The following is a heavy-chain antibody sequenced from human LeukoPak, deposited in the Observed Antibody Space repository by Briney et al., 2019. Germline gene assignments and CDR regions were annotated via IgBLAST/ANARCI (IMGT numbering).Heavy chain of an antibody. V-gene: IGHV3-66*04. Sequence: GGSLRLSCAASGFAVSANYMNWVRQAPGKGLEWVSVHYSGSTTYYADSVKSRFTISRDNSKNTLYLQMNSLRAEDTAVYYCARLPAYYYGMGVWGQGTTVTVSS. CDR2: HYSGSTT. CDR1: GFAVSANY. CDR3: ARLPAYYYGMGV. J-gene: IGHJ6*02.